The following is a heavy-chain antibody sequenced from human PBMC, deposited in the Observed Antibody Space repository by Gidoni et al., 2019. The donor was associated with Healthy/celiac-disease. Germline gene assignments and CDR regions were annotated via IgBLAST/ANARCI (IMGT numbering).Heavy chain of an antibody. CDR1: GGSISSSSYY. CDR3: ATTGGIAAAAIDY. V-gene: IGHV4-39*01. CDR2: IYYSGST. D-gene: IGHD6-13*01. Sequence: QLQLQESGPGLVKPSETLSLTCTVSGGSISSSSYYWGWIRQPPGKGLEWIGSIYYSGSTYYNPSLKSRVTISVDTSKNQFSLKLSSVTAADTAVYYCATTGGIAAAAIDYWGQGTLVTVSS. J-gene: IGHJ4*02.